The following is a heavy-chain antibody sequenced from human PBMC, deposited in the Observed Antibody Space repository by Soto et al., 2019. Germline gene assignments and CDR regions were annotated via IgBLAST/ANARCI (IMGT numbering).Heavy chain of an antibody. Sequence: ASETLSLTCTVSGGSISSGGYYWSWIRQHPGKGLEWIGYIYYSGSTYYNPSLKSRVTISVDTSKNQFSLKLSSVTAADTAVYYCARDLVVTDPGYFDYWGQGTLVTVSS. D-gene: IGHD2-21*02. CDR2: IYYSGST. CDR1: GGSISSGGYY. CDR3: ARDLVVTDPGYFDY. V-gene: IGHV4-31*03. J-gene: IGHJ4*02.